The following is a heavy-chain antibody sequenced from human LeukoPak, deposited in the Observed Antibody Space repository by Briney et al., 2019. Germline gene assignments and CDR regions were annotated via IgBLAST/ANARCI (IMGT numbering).Heavy chain of an antibody. CDR3: ARDVGITVADSFDP. Sequence: ASVKVSCKASGYTFSNYGVNWVRQAPGQGLEWMGWISGYNANTNYAQKFQGRVTMTTDTSTSTVYMELRTLRSDDTAMYYCARDVGITVADSFDPWGQGTLVTVSS. J-gene: IGHJ5*02. D-gene: IGHD6-13*01. V-gene: IGHV1-18*01. CDR2: ISGYNANT. CDR1: GYTFSNYG.